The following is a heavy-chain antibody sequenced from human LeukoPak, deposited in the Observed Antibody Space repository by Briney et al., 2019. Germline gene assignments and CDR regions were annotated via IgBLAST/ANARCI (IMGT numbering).Heavy chain of an antibody. J-gene: IGHJ4*02. D-gene: IGHD6-13*01. Sequence: PGGSLRLSCGAPGFTFSDYDMGWSRQAPGKGLERVSYIRSSGSTISYADSQKGRFTISRDKARNQLSLQINSLRAEDTAVYYCATIRGDSSSWYVGDYFDYWGQGTLVTVSS. CDR1: GFTFSDYD. CDR3: ATIRGDSSSWYVGDYFDY. CDR2: IRSSGSTI. V-gene: IGHV3-11*01.